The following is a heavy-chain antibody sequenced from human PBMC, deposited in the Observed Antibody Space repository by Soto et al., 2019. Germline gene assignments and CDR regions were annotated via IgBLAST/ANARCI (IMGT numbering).Heavy chain of an antibody. Sequence: GGSLRLSCAASGFTFSNAWMSWVRQAPGKGLEWVGRIKSKTDGGTTDYAAPVKGRFTISRDDSKNTLYLQMNSLKTEDTAVYYCTTPYYAFWSGYVDAFDIWGQGTMVTVSS. CDR3: TTPYYAFWSGYVDAFDI. CDR1: GFTFSNAW. CDR2: IKSKTDGGTT. J-gene: IGHJ3*02. V-gene: IGHV3-15*01. D-gene: IGHD3-3*01.